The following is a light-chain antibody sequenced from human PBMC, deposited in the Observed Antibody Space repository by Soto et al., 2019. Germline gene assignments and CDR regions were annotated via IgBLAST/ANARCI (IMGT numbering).Light chain of an antibody. CDR2: YDD. CDR3: AAWDDSLNRVV. CDR1: SSNIGNNA. Sequence: QSVLTQPPSVSEAPRQRVTISCSGSSSNIGNNAVNWYQQLPGKAPKLLIYYDDLLPSGVSDRFSGSKSGTSASLAISGLQSEDEADYYCAAWDDSLNRVVFGGGTKLT. J-gene: IGLJ2*01. V-gene: IGLV1-36*01.